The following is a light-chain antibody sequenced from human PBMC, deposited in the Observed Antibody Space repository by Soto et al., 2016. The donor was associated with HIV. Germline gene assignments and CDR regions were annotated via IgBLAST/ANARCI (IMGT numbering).Light chain of an antibody. CDR1: QSISNW. CDR2: KAS. Sequence: DIQMTQSPSTLSASVGDRVTITCRASQSISNWLAWYQQKPGKAPKLLIYKASNLESGVPSRFSGSGSGTEFTLTISSLQPDGFATYYCQQYNNYRTFGQGAKVEIK. V-gene: IGKV1-5*03. J-gene: IGKJ1*01. CDR3: QQYNNYRT.